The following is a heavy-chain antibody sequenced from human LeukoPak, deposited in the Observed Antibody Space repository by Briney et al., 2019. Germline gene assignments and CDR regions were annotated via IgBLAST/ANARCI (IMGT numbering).Heavy chain of an antibody. V-gene: IGHV4-39*01. J-gene: IGHJ2*01. CDR2: IFYSGST. CDR3: ARPATVTTSFWHFDL. CDR1: GGSIRTSSYY. D-gene: IGHD4-17*01. Sequence: TSETLSLTCTISGGSIRTSSYYWGWIRQPPGKGLEWIGNIFYSGSTYYNPSLKSRVTISVDTSKNQFSLNLSSVTAADTAVSYCARPATVTTSFWHFDLWGRGTLVTVSS.